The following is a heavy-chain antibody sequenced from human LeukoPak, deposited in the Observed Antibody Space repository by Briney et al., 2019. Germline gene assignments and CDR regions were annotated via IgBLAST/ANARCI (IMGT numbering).Heavy chain of an antibody. Sequence: GGSLRLSCAVSGFTFSGFWMSWSRQAPGKGLEWVASMNSDGSEGYYADVVKGRFTISRDNAKNSLYLQINSLRAEDAAVYYCARSSYSSSSSVWGQGTMVTVSS. CDR2: MNSDGSEG. J-gene: IGHJ3*01. CDR1: GFTFSGFW. CDR3: ARSSYSSSSSV. V-gene: IGHV3-7*03. D-gene: IGHD6-6*01.